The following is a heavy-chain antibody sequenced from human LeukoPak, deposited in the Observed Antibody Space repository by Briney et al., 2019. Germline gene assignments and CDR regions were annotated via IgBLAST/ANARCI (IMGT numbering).Heavy chain of an antibody. CDR1: GLTFSSYE. J-gene: IGHJ4*02. V-gene: IGHV3-48*03. CDR3: AREGGFVLTVHGTSSLGELNSDFDY. D-gene: IGHD2-8*01. Sequence: SGGSLRLSCAASGLTFSSYEMNWVRQAPGKGLEWVSYISSSGSTIYYADSVKGRFTISRVNAKHSLYLQMNSLRAEDTAVYYCAREGGFVLTVHGTSSLGELNSDFDYWGQGTLVTVSS. CDR2: ISSSGSTI.